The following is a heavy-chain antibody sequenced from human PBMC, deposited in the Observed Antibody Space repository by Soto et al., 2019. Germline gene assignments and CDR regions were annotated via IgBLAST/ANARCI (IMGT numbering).Heavy chain of an antibody. V-gene: IGHV6-1*01. Sequence: QTLSLMCAICGDSDCNTSTACSWSRQSPSRGLEWLGRTYYRSNWYTDYAVSVKSRITISPDTSKNQFSLQLNSVTPEDTAVYYCARGSYYSGWVWGQGTLVTVSS. CDR2: TYYRSNWYT. J-gene: IGHJ4*02. CDR1: GDSDCNTSTA. D-gene: IGHD6-19*01. CDR3: ARGSYYSGWV.